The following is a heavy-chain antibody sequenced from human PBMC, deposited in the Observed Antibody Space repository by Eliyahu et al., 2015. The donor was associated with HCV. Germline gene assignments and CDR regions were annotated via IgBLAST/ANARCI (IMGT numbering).Heavy chain of an antibody. CDR3: ARGDYYDRSNYYSDY. Sequence: QVQLQXSGPGLVKPSETLSLTCXVXGGSISNYYWNWIRQPAGKGLEWIGRIYFSGSTNYNPSLKSRVTMSVDKSKNQFSLKLSSVTAADTAVYYCARGDYYDRSNYYSDYWGQGMLVTVSS. D-gene: IGHD3-22*01. CDR1: GGSISNYY. CDR2: IYFSGST. V-gene: IGHV4-4*07. J-gene: IGHJ4*02.